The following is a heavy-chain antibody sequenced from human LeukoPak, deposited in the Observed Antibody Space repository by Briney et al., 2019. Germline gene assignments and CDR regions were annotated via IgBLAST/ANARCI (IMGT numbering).Heavy chain of an antibody. CDR1: GGSISSCY. V-gene: IGHV4-59*08. Sequence: SETLSLTCTVSGGSISSCYWSWIRQPPGKGLEWIGYIYYSGSTYYNPSLKSRVTISVDTSKNQFSLKLSSVTAADTAVYYCARYHYDSSRGYYFDYWGQGTLVTVSS. CDR2: IYYSGST. D-gene: IGHD3-22*01. J-gene: IGHJ4*02. CDR3: ARYHYDSSRGYYFDY.